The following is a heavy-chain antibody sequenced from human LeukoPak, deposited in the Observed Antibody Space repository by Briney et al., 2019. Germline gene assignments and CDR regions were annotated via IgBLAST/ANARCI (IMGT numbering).Heavy chain of an antibody. V-gene: IGHV3-33*08. CDR2: IWYDGSNK. CDR1: GFTFRNYA. Sequence: PGGSLRLSCAASGFTFRNYAMSWVRQAPGKGLEWVAVIWYDGSNKYYADSVKGRFTISRDNSKNTLYLQMNSLRAEDTAVYYCARVLLPLYGMDVWGQGTTVTVSS. CDR3: ARVLLPLYGMDV. D-gene: IGHD3-22*01. J-gene: IGHJ6*02.